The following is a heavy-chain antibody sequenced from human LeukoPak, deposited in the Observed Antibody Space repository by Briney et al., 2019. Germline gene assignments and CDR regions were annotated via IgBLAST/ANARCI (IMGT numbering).Heavy chain of an antibody. CDR2: IINDGSRT. J-gene: IGHJ4*02. D-gene: IGHD5-24*01. Sequence: TGGSLRLSCAASGFTFSSYWMHWVRQAPGKGLVWVSHIINDGSRTSYADSVKGRFTISRDNAKNTVYLQMNSLRAEDTAVYYCARSDGGFDYWGQGTLVIVSA. CDR1: GFTFSSYW. V-gene: IGHV3-74*01. CDR3: ARSDGGFDY.